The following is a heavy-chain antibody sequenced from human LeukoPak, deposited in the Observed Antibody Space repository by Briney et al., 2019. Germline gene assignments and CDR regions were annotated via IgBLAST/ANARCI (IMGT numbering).Heavy chain of an antibody. D-gene: IGHD3-10*01. CDR1: GFSFSSYG. Sequence: GGSLRLSCAASGFSFSSYGMHWVRQAPGKGLEWVAFIRYDGSNKYYADSVKGRFTISRDNSKNTLYLQMNSLRAEDTAVYYCAKDRYYGSGSPPAAWGQGTMVTVSS. J-gene: IGHJ3*01. CDR2: IRYDGSNK. CDR3: AKDRYYGSGSPPAA. V-gene: IGHV3-30*02.